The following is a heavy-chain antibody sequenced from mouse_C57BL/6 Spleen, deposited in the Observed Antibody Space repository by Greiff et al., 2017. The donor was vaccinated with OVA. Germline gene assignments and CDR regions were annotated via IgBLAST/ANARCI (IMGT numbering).Heavy chain of an antibody. CDR2: INPSTGGT. V-gene: IGHV1-42*01. CDR1: GYSFTGYY. Sequence: VQLQQSGPELVKPGASVKISCKASGYSFTGYYMNWVKQSPEKNLEWIGEINPSTGGTTYNQKFKAKATSTVDKSSSTAYMQLKSLTSEDSAVYYCARGGGLRPTMDYWGQGTSVTVSS. CDR3: ARGGGLRPTMDY. J-gene: IGHJ4*01. D-gene: IGHD2-4*01.